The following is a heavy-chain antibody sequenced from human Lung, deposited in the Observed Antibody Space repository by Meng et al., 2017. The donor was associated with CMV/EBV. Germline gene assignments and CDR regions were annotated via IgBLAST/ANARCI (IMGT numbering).Heavy chain of an antibody. V-gene: IGHV3-23*01. D-gene: IGHD5-12*01. CDR3: AKPRLLVAPKDPTYGAFDI. CDR1: GFAFSSYA. Sequence: GGSLRLXCAASGFAFSSYAMSWVRQAPGKGLEWVSGITGSSSSTYYGDSVKGRFTISRDNPKNTLYLQMNSLRAEDTAVYYCAKPRLLVAPKDPTYGAFDIXDQGXMVTVSS. CDR2: ITGSSSST. J-gene: IGHJ3*02.